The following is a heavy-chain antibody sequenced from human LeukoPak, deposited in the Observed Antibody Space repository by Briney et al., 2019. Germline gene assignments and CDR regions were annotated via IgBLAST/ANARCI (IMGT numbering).Heavy chain of an antibody. J-gene: IGHJ4*02. V-gene: IGHV3-21*01. D-gene: IGHD3-22*01. Sequence: GGSLRLSCSASGFTFSSYSMNWVRQAPGKGLEWVSSISSSSSYIYYADSVKGRFTISRDNAKNSLYLQMNSLRAEDTAVYYCAKGSSGYPDYWGQGTLVTVSS. CDR2: ISSSSSYI. CDR3: AKGSSGYPDY. CDR1: GFTFSSYS.